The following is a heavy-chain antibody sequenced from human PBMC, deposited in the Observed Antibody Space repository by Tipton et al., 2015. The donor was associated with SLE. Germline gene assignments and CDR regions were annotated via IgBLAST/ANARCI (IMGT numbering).Heavy chain of an antibody. CDR1: GGSISSASYY. CDR3: AREGILQYSSGYMYYFNY. CDR2: IYYSGST. D-gene: IGHD3-22*01. V-gene: IGHV4-61*01. Sequence: TLSLTCTVSGGSISSASYYWGWIRQPPGKGLEWIGYIYYSGSTNYNPSLKSRVTISVDTSKNQFSLKLSSVTAADTAVYYCAREGILQYSSGYMYYFNYWGQGTLVTVSS. J-gene: IGHJ4*02.